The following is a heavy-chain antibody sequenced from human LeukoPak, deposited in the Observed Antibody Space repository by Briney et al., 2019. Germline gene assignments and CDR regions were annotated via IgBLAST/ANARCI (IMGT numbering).Heavy chain of an antibody. CDR2: IYSGGST. CDR1: GFTVSSNY. CDR3: AKADRGWGVITKD. Sequence: GGSLRPSCAASGFTVSSNYMSWVRQAPGKGLEWVTVIYSGGSTYYAEYVKGRFTISRDNSKKTLYLQMNSLRAEDTAVYYCAKADRGWGVITKDWGQGTLVTVSS. J-gene: IGHJ4*02. D-gene: IGHD3-10*01. V-gene: IGHV3-53*01.